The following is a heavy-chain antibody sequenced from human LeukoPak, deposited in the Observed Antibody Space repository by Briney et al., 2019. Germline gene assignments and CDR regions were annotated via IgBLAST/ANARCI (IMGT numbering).Heavy chain of an antibody. CDR1: GYTFTSYD. CDR3: ARVAPYDSSGYYLLDDY. J-gene: IGHJ4*02. CDR2: MNPNSGNT. Sequence: ASVKVSCKASGYTFTSYDINWVRQATGQGLEWMGWMNPNSGNTGYAQKFQGRVTMTMNTSISTAYMELSSLRSEDTAVYYCARVAPYDSSGYYLLDDYWGQGTLVTVSS. V-gene: IGHV1-8*01. D-gene: IGHD3-22*01.